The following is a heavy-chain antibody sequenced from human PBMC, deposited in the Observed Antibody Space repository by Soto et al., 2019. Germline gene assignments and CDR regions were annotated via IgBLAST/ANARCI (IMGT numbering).Heavy chain of an antibody. J-gene: IGHJ6*03. CDR2: TYYKSKWYY. CDR1: GDSVSSNSAG. CDR3: ASGSWDYVSGHYYKDV. Sequence: SQTLSLTCDISGDSVSSNSAGWNWIRQTPSRGLEWLGRTYYKSKWYYTYAASVKSRITVSPDTSKNQFSLQLTSVTPEDTAVYYCASGSWDYVSGHYYKDVWDKGTTVTVS. V-gene: IGHV6-1*01. D-gene: IGHD4-17*01.